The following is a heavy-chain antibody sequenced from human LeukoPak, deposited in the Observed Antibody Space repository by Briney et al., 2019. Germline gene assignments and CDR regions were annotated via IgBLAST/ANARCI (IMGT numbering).Heavy chain of an antibody. CDR1: GVSFISFA. Sequence: ASMTVSCKTSGVSFISFAFSWMRQAPGQGLEWAGRIISVYDAVDYAQKFQGRVSITTDESTSTVSLELTGLTYDDTAVYYCAREPLGCGGDCHFDYWGQGTLVTVSS. J-gene: IGHJ4*02. CDR3: AREPLGCGGDCHFDY. CDR2: IISVYDAV. V-gene: IGHV1-69*05. D-gene: IGHD2-21*02.